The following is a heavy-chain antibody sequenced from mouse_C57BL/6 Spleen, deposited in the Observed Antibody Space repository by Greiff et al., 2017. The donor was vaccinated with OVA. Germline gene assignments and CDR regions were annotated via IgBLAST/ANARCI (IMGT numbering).Heavy chain of an antibody. CDR2: ISDGGSYT. V-gene: IGHV5-4*01. Sequence: EVKVEESGGGLVKPGGSLKLSCAASGFTFSSYAMSWVRQTPEKRLEWVATISDGGSYTYYPDNVKGRFTISRDNAKNNLYLQMSHLKSEDTAMYYCARDRTVVDWYFDVWGTGTTVTVSS. CDR3: ARDRTVVDWYFDV. CDR1: GFTFSSYA. D-gene: IGHD1-1*01. J-gene: IGHJ1*03.